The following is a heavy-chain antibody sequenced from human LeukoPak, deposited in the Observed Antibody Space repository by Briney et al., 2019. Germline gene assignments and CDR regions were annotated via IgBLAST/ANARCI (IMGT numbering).Heavy chain of an antibody. D-gene: IGHD4-23*01. Sequence: GESLKISCKGSGYSFTSYWIGWVRQMPGKGLEWMGIINPGDSDTRYSPSFQGQVTISADKSISTAYLQWSSLKASDTAMYYCARLAYGGTHYYYYYYMDVWGKGTTVTVSS. J-gene: IGHJ6*03. CDR2: INPGDSDT. V-gene: IGHV5-51*01. CDR1: GYSFTSYW. CDR3: ARLAYGGTHYYYYYYMDV.